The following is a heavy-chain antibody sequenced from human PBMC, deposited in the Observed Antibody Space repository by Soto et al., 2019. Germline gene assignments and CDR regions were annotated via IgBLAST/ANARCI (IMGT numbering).Heavy chain of an antibody. J-gene: IGHJ4*02. CDR3: ARDRYSSGWYDLDY. D-gene: IGHD6-19*01. V-gene: IGHV3-33*01. CDR2: IWYDGSDK. CDR1: GFTFSSYG. Sequence: QVQLVESGGGVVQPGRSLRLSCAASGFTFSSYGMHWVRQAPGTGLEWVAVIWYDGSDKYYADSVKGRFTISRDNSKNTLYLQMNSPRAEDTAVYYCARDRYSSGWYDLDYWGQGTLVTVSS.